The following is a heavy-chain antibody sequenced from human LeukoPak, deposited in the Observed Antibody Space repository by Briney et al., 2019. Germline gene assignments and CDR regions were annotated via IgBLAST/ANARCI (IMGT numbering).Heavy chain of an antibody. V-gene: IGHV3-21*01. CDR3: ARGAVVVPAAHTGFDY. D-gene: IGHD2-2*01. J-gene: IGHJ4*02. CDR1: GFTFSSYS. CDR2: ISSSSSYI. Sequence: GGSLRLSCAASGFTFSSYSMNWVRQAPGKGVEWVSSISSSSSYIYYADSVKGRFTISRDNAKNSLYLQMNSLRAEDTAVYYCARGAVVVPAAHTGFDYWGQGTLVTVSS.